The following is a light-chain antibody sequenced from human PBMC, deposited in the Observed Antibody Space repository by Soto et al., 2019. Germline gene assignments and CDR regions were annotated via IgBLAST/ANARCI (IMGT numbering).Light chain of an antibody. V-gene: IGLV2-14*03. J-gene: IGLJ2*01. CDR1: SSDIGAYNY. Sequence: QSALTQPASVSGSPGQSITISCTGTSSDIGAYNYVCRYQQHPGKAPKLLIYDVSNRPSGVSNRFSGSKSGNTASLTISGLQAEDEADYYCSSYIGNSKGLFGGGTKLTVL. CDR2: DVS. CDR3: SSYIGNSKGL.